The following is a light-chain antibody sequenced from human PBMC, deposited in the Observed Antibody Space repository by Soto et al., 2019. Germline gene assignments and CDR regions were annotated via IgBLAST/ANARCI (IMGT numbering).Light chain of an antibody. Sequence: SVLTQPASLSGSPGQSITLSCPGTSSDVGGYNYVSWYQQHPGKTPKLMIYDVSNRPSGVSNRFSGSKSGNTASLTISGLQAEDEADYYCSSYTSSSTLDVFGTGTKVTV. V-gene: IGLV2-14*01. CDR2: DVS. CDR3: SSYTSSSTLDV. CDR1: SSDVGGYNY. J-gene: IGLJ1*01.